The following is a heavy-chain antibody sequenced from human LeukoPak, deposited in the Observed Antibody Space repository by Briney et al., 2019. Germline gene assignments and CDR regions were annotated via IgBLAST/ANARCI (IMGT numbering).Heavy chain of an antibody. CDR2: IYYSGST. J-gene: IGHJ4*02. CDR1: GGSISSYY. Sequence: PSETLSLTCTVSGGSISSYYWSWIRQPPGKGLEWIGYIYYSGSTSYNPSLKSRATISVDTSKNQFSLKLSSVTAADTAVYYCARWDSSGSHFDYWGQGTLVTVSS. D-gene: IGHD3-22*01. CDR3: ARWDSSGSHFDY. V-gene: IGHV4-59*01.